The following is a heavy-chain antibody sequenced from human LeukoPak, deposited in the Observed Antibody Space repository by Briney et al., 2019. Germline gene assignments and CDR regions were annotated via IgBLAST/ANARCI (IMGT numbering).Heavy chain of an antibody. D-gene: IGHD6-13*01. J-gene: IGHJ5*02. Sequence: GGSLRLSCAASGFTFSDYYMTWIRQAPGKGLEWVSYISSGGSTIYYADSVKGRFTISRDNAKSSLYLQMNSLRAEDTAVYYCARDRGSSWPNWFDPWGQGTLVTVSS. CDR2: ISSGGSTI. V-gene: IGHV3-11*01. CDR1: GFTFSDYY. CDR3: ARDRGSSWPNWFDP.